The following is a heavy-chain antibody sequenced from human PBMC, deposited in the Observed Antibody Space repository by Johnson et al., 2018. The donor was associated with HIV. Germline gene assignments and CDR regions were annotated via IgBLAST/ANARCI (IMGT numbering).Heavy chain of an antibody. V-gene: IGHV3-53*01. CDR2: IHSGGST. D-gene: IGHD3-9*01. J-gene: IGHJ3*02. CDR3: ARDDILTGYYDAFDI. CDR1: GFTVSRNY. Sequence: VQLVESGGGLIQPGGSLRLSCAVFGFTVSRNYMSWVRQAPGKGMEWVSVIHSGGSTYYADSVKGRFTISRDNSKNTLYLQMNSLRAEDTAVYYCARDDILTGYYDAFDIWGQGTMVTVSS.